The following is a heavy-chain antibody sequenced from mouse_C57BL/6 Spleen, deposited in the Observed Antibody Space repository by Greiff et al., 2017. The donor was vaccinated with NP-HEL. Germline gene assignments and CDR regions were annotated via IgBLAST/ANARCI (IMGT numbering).Heavy chain of an antibody. CDR2: ISSGSSTI. Sequence: EVQRVESGGGLVKPGGSLKLSCAASGFTFSDYGMHWVRQAPEKGLEWVAYISSGSSTIYYADTVKGRFTISRDNAKNTLFLQMTSLRSEDTAMYYGAREGIYYYGSSYWYYDVWGTGTTVTVSS. V-gene: IGHV5-17*01. CDR1: GFTFSDYG. D-gene: IGHD1-1*01. CDR3: AREGIYYYGSSYWYYDV. J-gene: IGHJ1*03.